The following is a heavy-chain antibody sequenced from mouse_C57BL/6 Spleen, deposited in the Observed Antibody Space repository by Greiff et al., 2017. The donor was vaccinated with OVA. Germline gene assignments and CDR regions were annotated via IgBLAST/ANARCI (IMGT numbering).Heavy chain of an antibody. V-gene: IGHV1-52*01. CDR3: ARSGYGSSSWYFDV. D-gene: IGHD1-1*01. CDR1: GYTFTSYW. Sequence: QVQLQQPGAELVRPGSSVKLSCKASGYTFTSYWMHWVKQRPIQGLEWIGNIDPSDSETHYNQKFKDKATLTVDKSSSTAYMQLSSLTSEDSAVYYCARSGYGSSSWYFDVWGTGTTVTVSS. J-gene: IGHJ1*03. CDR2: IDPSDSET.